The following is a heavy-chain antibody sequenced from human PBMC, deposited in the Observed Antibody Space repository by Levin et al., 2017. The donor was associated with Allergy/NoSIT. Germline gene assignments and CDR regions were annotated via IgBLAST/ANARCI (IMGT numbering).Heavy chain of an antibody. CDR1: GFTFSSYS. Sequence: GGSLRLSCAASGFTFSSYSMNWVRQAPGKGLEWVSYISSSSSTIYYADSVKGRFTISRDNAKNSLYLQMNSLRAEDTAVYYCARDYLPSYYYYGSGSYYNEVPVDYWGQGTLVTVSS. CDR3: ARDYLPSYYYYGSGSYYNEVPVDY. CDR2: ISSSSSTI. D-gene: IGHD3-10*01. J-gene: IGHJ4*02. V-gene: IGHV3-48*01.